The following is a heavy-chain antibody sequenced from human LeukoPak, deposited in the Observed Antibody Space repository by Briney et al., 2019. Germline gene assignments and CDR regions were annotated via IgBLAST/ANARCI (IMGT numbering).Heavy chain of an antibody. Sequence: GGSLRLSCAASGFTVSSKYMNWVRQAPGKGLEWVAVLYSGGGTYYADSVKGRFTISRDNSKNSLHLQMNSLRAEDTGVYYCARELGSYSSSSQGDYWGQGTLVTVSS. CDR3: ARELGSYSSSSQGDY. CDR2: LYSGGGT. CDR1: GFTVSSKY. V-gene: IGHV3-66*01. D-gene: IGHD6-6*01. J-gene: IGHJ4*02.